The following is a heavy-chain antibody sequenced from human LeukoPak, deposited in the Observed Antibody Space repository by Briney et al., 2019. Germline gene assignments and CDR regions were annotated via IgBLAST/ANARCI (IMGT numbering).Heavy chain of an antibody. D-gene: IGHD1-1*01. Sequence: PSETLSLTCTVSGGSISSGGYYWSWIRQHPGKGLEWIGYIYYSGSTYYNPSLKSQVTISVDTSKNQFSLKLSSVTAADTAVYYCASTNWNDPSFDYWGQGTLVTVSS. CDR3: ASTNWNDPSFDY. J-gene: IGHJ4*02. V-gene: IGHV4-31*01. CDR1: GGSISSGGYY. CDR2: IYYSGST.